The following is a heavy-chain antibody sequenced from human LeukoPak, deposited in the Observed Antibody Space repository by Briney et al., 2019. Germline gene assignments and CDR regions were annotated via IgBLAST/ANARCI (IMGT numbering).Heavy chain of an antibody. J-gene: IGHJ4*02. D-gene: IGHD3-10*01. Sequence: KPGGSLRLSCAASGFTFSSYSMNWVRQAPGKGLEWVSSISSSSSYIYYADSVKGRFTISRANAKNSLYLQMNSLRAEDTAVYYCARTTPKYGSGSYSFYWGQGTLVTVSS. CDR2: ISSSSSYI. CDR1: GFTFSSYS. V-gene: IGHV3-21*01. CDR3: ARTTPKYGSGSYSFY.